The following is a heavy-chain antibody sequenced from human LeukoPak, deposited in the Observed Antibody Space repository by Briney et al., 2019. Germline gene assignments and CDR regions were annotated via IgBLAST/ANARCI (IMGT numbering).Heavy chain of an antibody. V-gene: IGHV4-59*01. CDR1: GGSISSYY. CDR3: ARDGYYGSGSYFN. CDR2: IYYSGST. Sequence: SETLSLTCTVSGGSISSYYWSWIRQPPGKGLEWIGYIYYSGSTNYNPSLKSRVTISVDTSKNQFSLKLSSVTAADTAVYYCARDGYYGSGSYFNWGQGTLVTVSS. D-gene: IGHD3-10*01. J-gene: IGHJ4*02.